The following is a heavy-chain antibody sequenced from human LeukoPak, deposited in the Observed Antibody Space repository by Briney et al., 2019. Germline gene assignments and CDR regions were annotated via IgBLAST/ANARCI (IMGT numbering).Heavy chain of an antibody. CDR3: ARWRLPRYYDYVWGSYRDNWFDP. D-gene: IGHD3-16*02. Sequence: ASVKVSCKASGYTFTGYYMHWVRQAPGQGLEWMGRINPNSGGTNYAQKFQGRVTMTRDTSISTAYMELSRLRSDDTAVYYCARWRLPRYYDYVWGSYRDNWFDPWGQGTLVTVSS. V-gene: IGHV1-2*06. CDR1: GYTFTGYY. J-gene: IGHJ5*02. CDR2: INPNSGGT.